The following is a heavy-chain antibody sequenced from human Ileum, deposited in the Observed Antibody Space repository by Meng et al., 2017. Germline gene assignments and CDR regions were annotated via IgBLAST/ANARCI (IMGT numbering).Heavy chain of an antibody. V-gene: IGHV4-61*01. D-gene: IGHD6-6*01. CDR1: GGSVSIGSYD. CDR3: ARSSTSPASYFFDY. CDR2: FYNSGST. J-gene: IGHJ4*02. Sequence: QVQVQETGPRLVRPWETLSLAFTVSGGSVSIGSYDWSWIRQPPGKGQELIGHFYNSGSTNYNTSLKCLDTISVDMSKNQFSLKLNSVTAADTAIYFCARSSTSPASYFFDYWGQGTLVTVSS.